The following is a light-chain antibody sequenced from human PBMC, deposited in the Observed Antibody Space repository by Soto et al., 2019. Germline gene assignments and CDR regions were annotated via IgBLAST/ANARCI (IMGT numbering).Light chain of an antibody. V-gene: IGKV1-39*01. CDR1: QSISNY. CDR3: QQSDGTPLT. J-gene: IGKJ4*01. CDR2: AAS. Sequence: DMEMTQSPSSLSASAGDRVTITCRASQSISNYLTWYQHKPGKVPKLLIYAASSLQSGVPTRFSGSGSGTAFTLAISSLQPEYLADYYCQQSDGTPLTFGGGTKIEIK.